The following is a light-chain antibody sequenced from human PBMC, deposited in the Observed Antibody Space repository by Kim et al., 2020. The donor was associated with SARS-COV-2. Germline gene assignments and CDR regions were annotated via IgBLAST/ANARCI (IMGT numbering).Light chain of an antibody. CDR3: QKYNSAPNT. CDR2: SAS. J-gene: IGKJ2*01. CDR1: QGISNF. Sequence: SAYVGDRVTITCRASQGISNFLAWYQQKPGKVPKLLIYSASTSQSGVPSRFSGSGSGTDFTLTISSLQPEDVATYYCQKYNSAPNTFGQGTKL. V-gene: IGKV1-27*01.